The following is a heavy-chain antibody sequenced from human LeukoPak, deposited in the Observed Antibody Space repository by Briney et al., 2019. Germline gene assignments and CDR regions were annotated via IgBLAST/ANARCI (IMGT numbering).Heavy chain of an antibody. CDR2: IYYSGST. CDR3: ARVWGYGSSCPSFDY. CDR1: GGSISNYY. Sequence: SETLSLTCTVSGGSISNYYWSWIRQPPGKGLEWIGYIYYSGSTNYNPSLKSRVTISVDTSKNQFSLKLSSVTAADTAVYYCARVWGYGSSCPSFDYGGRETLVTVSS. J-gene: IGHJ4*02. D-gene: IGHD6-13*01. V-gene: IGHV4-59*01.